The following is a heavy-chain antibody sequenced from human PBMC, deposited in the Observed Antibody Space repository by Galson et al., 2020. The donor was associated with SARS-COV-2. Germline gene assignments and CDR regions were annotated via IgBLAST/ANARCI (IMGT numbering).Heavy chain of an antibody. CDR3: ASDLSPYDYVCGSYRYNHAFDI. Sequence: ASVKVSCKASGYTITSYGISWVRQAPGQGLEWMGWISAYNGNTNYAQKLQGRVTMTTDTSTSTAYMELRSLSSDDTAVYYCASDLSPYDYVCGSYRYNHAFDIWGQGKMVTVSS. D-gene: IGHD3-16*02. CDR2: ISAYNGNT. V-gene: IGHV1-18*01. CDR1: GYTITSYG. J-gene: IGHJ3*02.